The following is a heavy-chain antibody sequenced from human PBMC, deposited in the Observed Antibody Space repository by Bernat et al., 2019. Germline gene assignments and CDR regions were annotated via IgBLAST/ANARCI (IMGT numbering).Heavy chain of an antibody. CDR3: ARGFLAVEHGGQNDY. CDR2: ISYDGSNK. V-gene: IGHV3-30-3*01. J-gene: IGHJ4*02. CDR1: GFTFSSYA. D-gene: IGHD6-19*01. Sequence: QVQLVESGGGVVQPGRSLRLSCAASGFTFSSYAMHWVRQAPGKGLEWVAVISYDGSNKYYADSVKGRFTISRDNSKNTLYLQMNSLRAEDTAVYYCARGFLAVEHGGQNDYWGQGTLVTVSS.